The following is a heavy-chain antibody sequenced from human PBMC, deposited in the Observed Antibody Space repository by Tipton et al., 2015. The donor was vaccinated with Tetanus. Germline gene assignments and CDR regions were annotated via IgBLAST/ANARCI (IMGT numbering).Heavy chain of an antibody. CDR1: GFTFSSSS. CDR2: FTAGGNT. J-gene: IGHJ4*02. CDR3: AKLTSS. V-gene: IGHV3-23*01. Sequence: SLRLSCTASGFTFSSSSMSWVRQAPGKGLEWVSVFTAGGNTYYADSVKGRFTISRDNSNNTLNLQMNSLRAEDTAVYYCAKLTSSWGQGTLVTVSS.